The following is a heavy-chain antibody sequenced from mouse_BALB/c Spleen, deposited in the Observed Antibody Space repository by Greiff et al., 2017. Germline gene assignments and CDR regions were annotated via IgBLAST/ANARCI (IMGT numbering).Heavy chain of an antibody. CDR1: GFTFSSYG. J-gene: IGHJ2*01. D-gene: IGHD2-4*01. CDR2: INSNGGST. Sequence: EVQVVESGGGLVQPGGSLKLSCAASGFTFSSYGMSWVRQTPDKRLELVATINSNGGSTYYPDSVKGRFTISRDNAKNTLYLQMSSLKSEDTAKYYCASMITYYFDYWGQGTTLTVSS. V-gene: IGHV5-6-3*01. CDR3: ASMITYYFDY.